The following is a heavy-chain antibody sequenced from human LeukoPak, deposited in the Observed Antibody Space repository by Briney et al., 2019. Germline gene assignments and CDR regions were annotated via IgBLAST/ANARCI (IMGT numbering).Heavy chain of an antibody. D-gene: IGHD3-3*01. CDR1: GFTFTSSA. CDR2: IVVGCGNT. V-gene: IGHV1-58*02. CDR3: AAGHYDFWSGYLGKSVG. J-gene: IGHJ4*02. Sequence: GTSVKVSCKASGFTFTSSAMQWVRQARGQRLEWIGWIVVGCGNTNYAQKFQERVTITRDMSTSTAYMELSSLRSEDTAVYYCAAGHYDFWSGYLGKSVGWGQGTLVTVSS.